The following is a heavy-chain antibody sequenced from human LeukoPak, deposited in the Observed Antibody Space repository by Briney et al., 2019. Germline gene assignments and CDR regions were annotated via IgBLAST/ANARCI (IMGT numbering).Heavy chain of an antibody. D-gene: IGHD2-8*01. Sequence: GGSLRLSCAASGFTFSTYGIHWVRQAPGQGLEWVAFIRYDGSNKYYADSVRGRFTISRDSSKNTLYLQMNSLRAEDTAVYYCAKDPDCTSGICYTFFDYWGQGTLVTVSS. CDR1: GFTFSTYG. V-gene: IGHV3-30*02. J-gene: IGHJ4*02. CDR2: IRYDGSNK. CDR3: AKDPDCTSGICYTFFDY.